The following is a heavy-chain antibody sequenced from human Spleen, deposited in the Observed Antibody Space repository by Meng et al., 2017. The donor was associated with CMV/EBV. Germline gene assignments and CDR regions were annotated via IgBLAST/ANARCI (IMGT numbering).Heavy chain of an antibody. J-gene: IGHJ3*01. CDR1: GYTFTSYG. V-gene: IGHV1-18*01. CDR2: ISAYNGNT. Sequence: SGYTFTSYGISWVRQAPGQGLEWMGWISAYNGNTNYARKLQGRVTMTTGTSTSTAYMELRSLRSDDTAVYYCARVQFLETPNDAFDLWGQGTMVTVSS. CDR3: ARVQFLETPNDAFDL.